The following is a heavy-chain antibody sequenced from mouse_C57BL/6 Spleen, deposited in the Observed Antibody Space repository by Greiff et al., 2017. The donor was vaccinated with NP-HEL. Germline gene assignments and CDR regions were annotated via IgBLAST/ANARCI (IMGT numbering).Heavy chain of an antibody. CDR3: TRGDYYGSSYYFDY. J-gene: IGHJ2*01. CDR1: GFTFSSYA. D-gene: IGHD1-1*01. Sequence: EVKVVESGEGLVKPGGSLKLSCAASGFTFSSYAMSWVRQTPEKRLEWVAYISSGGDYIYYADTVKGRFTISRDNARNTLYLQMSSLKSEDTAMYYCTRGDYYGSSYYFDYWGQGTTLTVSS. V-gene: IGHV5-9-1*02. CDR2: ISSGGDYI.